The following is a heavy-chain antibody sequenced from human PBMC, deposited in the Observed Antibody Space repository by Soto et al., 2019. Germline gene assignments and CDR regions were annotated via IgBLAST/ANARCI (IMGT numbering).Heavy chain of an antibody. CDR1: GGSISSGGYY. J-gene: IGHJ5*02. Sequence: SETLSLTCTVSGGSISSGGYYWSWIRQHPGKGLEWIGYIYYSGSTYYNPSLKSRVTISVDTSKNQFSLKLSSVTAADTAVYYCARDSYGYRGWFDPWGQGTLVTVSS. V-gene: IGHV4-31*03. CDR2: IYYSGST. D-gene: IGHD5-18*01. CDR3: ARDSYGYRGWFDP.